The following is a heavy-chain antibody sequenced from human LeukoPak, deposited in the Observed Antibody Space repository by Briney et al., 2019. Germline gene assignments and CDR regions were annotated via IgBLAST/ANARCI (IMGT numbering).Heavy chain of an antibody. CDR1: GGSISSASYY. CDR3: ARDRFYSRSGSYQIFDS. CDR2: IYTSGST. V-gene: IGHV4-61*02. Sequence: SETQSLTCTVSGGSISSASYYWSWIRQPAGKGLEWIGRIYTSGSTNYSPSLRSRVTISVDTSKNEFSLKLSSVTAADTAVYYCARDRFYSRSGSYQIFDSWGQGTLVTVSS. D-gene: IGHD3-10*01. J-gene: IGHJ4*02.